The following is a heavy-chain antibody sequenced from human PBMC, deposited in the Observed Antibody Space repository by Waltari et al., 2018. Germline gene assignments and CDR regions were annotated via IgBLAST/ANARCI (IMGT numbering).Heavy chain of an antibody. V-gene: IGHV3-23*01. CDR3: AKIRDSYPLIHDAFDV. CDR1: GYTFSTYA. CDR2: ISSSGVST. D-gene: IGHD2-21*02. Sequence: ASGGGVVQPGGSLRLSCAASGYTFSTYAMSWVRQAPGKGLEWVSGISSSGVSTYYADSVKGRFTISRDNSKNTLYLQMNSLRAEDTAVYYCAKIRDSYPLIHDAFDVWGQGTLVTVSS. J-gene: IGHJ3*01.